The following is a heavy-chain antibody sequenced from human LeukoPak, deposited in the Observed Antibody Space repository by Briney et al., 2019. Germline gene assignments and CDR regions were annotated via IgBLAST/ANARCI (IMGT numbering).Heavy chain of an antibody. CDR1: GGSISSSSYY. CDR2: IYYSGST. D-gene: IGHD4-23*01. V-gene: IGHV4-39*07. J-gene: IGHJ4*02. Sequence: SETLSLTCTVSGGSISSSSYYWGWIRQPPGKGLEWIGSIYYSGSTNYNPSLKSRVTISVDTSKNQFSLKLSSVTAADTAVYYCARGMNSHPADYWGQGTLVTVSS. CDR3: ARGMNSHPADY.